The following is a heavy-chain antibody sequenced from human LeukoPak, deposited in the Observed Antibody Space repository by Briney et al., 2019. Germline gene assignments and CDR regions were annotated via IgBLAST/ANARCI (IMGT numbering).Heavy chain of an antibody. CDR1: GFTFSSYS. J-gene: IGHJ6*02. Sequence: GGSLRLSCAASGFTFSSYSMNWVHQAPGKGLEWVSSISSSSYIYYADSVKGRFTISRDNAKNSLYLQMNSLRAEDTAVYYCARDEDYYGMDVWGQGTTVTVSS. CDR3: ARDEDYYGMDV. V-gene: IGHV3-21*01. CDR2: ISSSSYI.